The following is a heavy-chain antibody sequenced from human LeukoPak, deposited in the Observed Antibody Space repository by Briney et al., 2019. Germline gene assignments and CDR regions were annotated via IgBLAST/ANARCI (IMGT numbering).Heavy chain of an antibody. CDR2: INHSGST. Sequence: PSETLSLTCAVYGGSFSGYYWSWIRQPPGKGLEWIGEINHSGSTNYNPSLKSRVTISVDTSKNQFSLKLSSVTAADTAVYYCARYVLRYFDWLLSPTYYFDYWGQGTLVTVSS. J-gene: IGHJ4*02. CDR1: GGSFSGYY. CDR3: ARYVLRYFDWLLSPTYYFDY. D-gene: IGHD3-9*01. V-gene: IGHV4-34*01.